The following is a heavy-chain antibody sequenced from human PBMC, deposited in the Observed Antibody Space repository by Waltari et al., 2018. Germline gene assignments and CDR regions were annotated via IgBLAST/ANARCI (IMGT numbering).Heavy chain of an antibody. D-gene: IGHD3-3*01. J-gene: IGHJ4*02. V-gene: IGHV3-48*03. CDR1: GFTFSSYE. CDR3: ARVDGGYYTWLNY. CDR2: ISSSGSTI. Sequence: EVQLVESGGGLVQPGGSLRLSCAASGFTFSSYEMNWVRQAPGKGLEWVSYISSSGSTIYYADSVKGRFTISRDNAKNSLYLQMNSLRAEDTAVYYCARVDGGYYTWLNYWGQGTLVTVSS.